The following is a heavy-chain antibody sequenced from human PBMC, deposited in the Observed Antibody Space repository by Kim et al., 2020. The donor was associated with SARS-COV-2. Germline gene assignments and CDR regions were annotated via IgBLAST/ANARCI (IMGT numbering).Heavy chain of an antibody. CDR1: GFTFSRFA. CDR2: ISGSGGDT. Sequence: GGSLRLSCAASGFTFSRFAMSWVRQAPGKGLQWLSSISGSGGDTNSAASVKGRFTISRDTSKNPLYIQLNSLRAEDAAVYYCAKASYCDVYAVGRFDSWG. V-gene: IGHV3-23*01. J-gene: IGHJ5*01. D-gene: IGHD3-16*01. CDR3: AKASYCDVYAVGRFDS.